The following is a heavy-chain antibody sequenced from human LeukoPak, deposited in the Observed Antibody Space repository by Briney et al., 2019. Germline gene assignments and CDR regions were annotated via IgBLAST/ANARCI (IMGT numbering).Heavy chain of an antibody. Sequence: SVKVSCKASGYTFTSYGISWVRQAPGQGLEWMGGIIPIFGTANYAQKFQGRVTITTDESTSTAYMELSSLRSEDTAVYYCASRDDYCSSTSCYDYWGQGTLVTVSS. CDR2: IIPIFGTA. CDR1: GYTFTSYG. D-gene: IGHD2-2*01. J-gene: IGHJ4*02. V-gene: IGHV1-69*05. CDR3: ASRDDYCSSTSCYDY.